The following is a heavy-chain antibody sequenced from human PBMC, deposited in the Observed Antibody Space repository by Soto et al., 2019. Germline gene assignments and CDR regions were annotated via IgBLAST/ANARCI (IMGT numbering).Heavy chain of an antibody. CDR1: GFTFSSYG. CDR3: AKDSPTLRNYYGSGSYLLYYYDSSGSNGIDY. Sequence: GGSLRLSCAASGFTFSSYGMHWVRQAPGKGLEWVAVISYDGSNKYYADSVKGRFTISRDNSKNTLYLQMNSLRAEDTAVYYRAKDSPTLRNYYGSGSYLLYYYDSSGSNGIDYWGQGTLVTVSS. V-gene: IGHV3-30*18. D-gene: IGHD3-10*01. CDR2: ISYDGSNK. J-gene: IGHJ4*02.